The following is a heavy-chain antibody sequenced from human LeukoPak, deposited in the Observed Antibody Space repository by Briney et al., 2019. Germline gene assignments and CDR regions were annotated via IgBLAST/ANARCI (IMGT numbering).Heavy chain of an antibody. CDR2: IYYSGST. Sequence: SETLSLTCTVSGGSISSGGYYWSWIRQHPGKGLEWIGYIYYSGSTYYNPSLKSRVTISVDTSKNQFSLKLSSVTAADTAVYYCARARGAGEECSLLGYWGQGTLVTVSS. D-gene: IGHD3-16*01. CDR1: GGSISSGGYY. CDR3: ARARGAGEECSLLGY. J-gene: IGHJ4*02. V-gene: IGHV4-31*03.